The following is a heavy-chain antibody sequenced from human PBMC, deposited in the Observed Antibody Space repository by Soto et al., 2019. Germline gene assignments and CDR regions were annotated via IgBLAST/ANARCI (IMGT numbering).Heavy chain of an antibody. Sequence: SETLSLTCTVSGGSISSCGYYWSWIRQHPGKGLEWIGNIYYSGSTYYNPSLKSRVTISVDTSKNQFSLKLSSVTTADTAVYYCARVRPANDYYYYYMYVWGKGTTVTVSS. CDR2: IYYSGST. D-gene: IGHD2-15*01. V-gene: IGHV4-31*03. CDR3: ARVRPANDYYYYYMYV. CDR1: GGSISSCGYY. J-gene: IGHJ6*03.